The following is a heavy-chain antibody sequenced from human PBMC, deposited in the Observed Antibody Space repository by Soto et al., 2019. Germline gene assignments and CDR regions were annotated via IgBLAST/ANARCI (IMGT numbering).Heavy chain of an antibody. D-gene: IGHD2-15*01. CDR2: ISSDGSNT. J-gene: IGHJ4*02. CDR1: GFSFNAYG. V-gene: IGHV3-30*18. Sequence: QVQLVESGGGVAQPGGSLRLSCAASGFSFNAYGMHWVRQAPGKGLEWVAVISSDGSNTYYSGSVTGRFTISRDNSKNTLFLQMNWLITEDAAVYYCAKARQDIVVVVARDYWGQGTLVAVSS. CDR3: AKARQDIVVVVARDY.